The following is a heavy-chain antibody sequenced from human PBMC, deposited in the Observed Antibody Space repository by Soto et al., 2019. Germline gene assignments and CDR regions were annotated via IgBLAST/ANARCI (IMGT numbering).Heavy chain of an antibody. CDR3: VKFRGRAYHYYYMDV. CDR2: YGGSGGST. CDR1: GFSFSTYG. Sequence: DVQLLESGGGLAQRGGSLRLSCAASGFSFSTYGMTWVPQAPGKGLEWVSYGGSGGSTYYADSVKGRFTISRDNSKNTLYLQMNSLRAEDTAVYYCVKFRGRAYHYYYMDVWGNGTTVTVSS. V-gene: IGHV3-23*01. D-gene: IGHD3-16*01. J-gene: IGHJ6*03.